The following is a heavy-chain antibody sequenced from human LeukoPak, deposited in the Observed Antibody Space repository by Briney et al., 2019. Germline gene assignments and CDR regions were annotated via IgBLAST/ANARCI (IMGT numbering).Heavy chain of an antibody. D-gene: IGHD5-18*01. CDR1: GGSISRSSYY. Sequence: SETLSLTCTVSGGSISRSSYYWGWIRQPPGKGLEWIGSIYYSGSTYYNPSLKSRVTIFVDTSKNQFSLKLSSVTAADTAVYYCARHGYSYGVWGQGTLVTVSS. J-gene: IGHJ4*02. CDR3: ARHGYSYGV. V-gene: IGHV4-39*01. CDR2: IYYSGST.